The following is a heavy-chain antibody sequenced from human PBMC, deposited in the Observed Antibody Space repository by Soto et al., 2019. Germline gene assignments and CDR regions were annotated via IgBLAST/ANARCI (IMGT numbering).Heavy chain of an antibody. CDR1: GYTFTSHG. Sequence: QDQLVQSGGEVKKPGASVKVSCKTSGYTFTSHGISWVRQAPGQGLEWMGWISTHNGKTDYAQKFQGRITMTADTRTSTAYMEVRSLRSDDTAIYYCARLLTEGVTYREDAFDIWGQGTKVTVSS. CDR3: ARLLTEGVTYREDAFDI. J-gene: IGHJ3*02. V-gene: IGHV1-18*01. CDR2: ISTHNGKT. D-gene: IGHD3-9*01.